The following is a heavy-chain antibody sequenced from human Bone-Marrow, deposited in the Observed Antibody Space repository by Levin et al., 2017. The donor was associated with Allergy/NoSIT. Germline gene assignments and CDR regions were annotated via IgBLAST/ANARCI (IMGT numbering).Heavy chain of an antibody. CDR2: IKQDGSEK. Sequence: PSQTLSLTCAASGFSFDDYWMSWVRQAPGKGLEWVASIKQDGSEKLYVDSVKGRFTISRDNAKIALYLQMNSLRVEDTALYYCARVNGARDYWGQGTLVTVSS. V-gene: IGHV3-7*01. CDR1: GFSFDDYW. CDR3: ARVNGARDY. J-gene: IGHJ4*02. D-gene: IGHD2-8*01.